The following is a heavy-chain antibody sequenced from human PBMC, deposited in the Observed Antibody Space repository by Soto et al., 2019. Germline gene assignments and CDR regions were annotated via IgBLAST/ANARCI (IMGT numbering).Heavy chain of an antibody. D-gene: IGHD6-13*01. V-gene: IGHV1-69*13. CDR1: GGTFSSYA. J-gene: IGHJ6*02. CDR2: IIPIFGTA. Sequence: SVKVSCKASGGTFSSYAISWVRQAPGQGLEWMGGIIPIFGTANYAQKFQGRVTITADESTSTAYMELSSLRSEDTAVYYCARADSSSWSPYYYYGMDVWGQGTTVTVSS. CDR3: ARADSSSWSPYYYYGMDV.